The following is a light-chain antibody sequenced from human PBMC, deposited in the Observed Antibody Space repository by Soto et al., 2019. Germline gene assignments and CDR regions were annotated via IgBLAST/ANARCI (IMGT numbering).Light chain of an antibody. J-gene: IGLJ1*01. CDR2: EVS. CDR3: SSYTSTNTLYV. CDR1: SSDVGAWNY. Sequence: QSVLTQPASVSGSPGQSITISCTGTSSDVGAWNYVSWYQQHPSKAPKLMIYEVSSRPSGISNRFSGSKSGNTASLTISGLQAEDEAAYYCSSYTSTNTLYVFGTGTKVTVL. V-gene: IGLV2-14*01.